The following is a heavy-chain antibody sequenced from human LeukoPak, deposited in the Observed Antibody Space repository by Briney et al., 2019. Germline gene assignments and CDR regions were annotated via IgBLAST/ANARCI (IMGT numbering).Heavy chain of an antibody. J-gene: IGHJ5*02. V-gene: IGHV4-61*02. D-gene: IGHD2-8*02. CDR1: GGSISSGSYY. Sequence: SQALSLTCTVSGGSISSGSYYWSWIRQPAGKGLEWIGRIYTSGSTNYNPSLKSRVTISVDTSKNQFSLKLSSVTAADTAVYYCARDTDWFDPWGQGTLVTVSS. CDR2: IYTSGST. CDR3: ARDTDWFDP.